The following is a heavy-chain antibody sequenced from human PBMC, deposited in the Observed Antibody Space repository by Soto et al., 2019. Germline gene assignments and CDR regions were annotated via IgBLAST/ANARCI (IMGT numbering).Heavy chain of an antibody. J-gene: IGHJ4*02. CDR3: AKNPVRGSYPPDY. Sequence: GGSLRLSCAASGFTFSSYAMSWVRQAPGKGLEWVSAISGSGGSTYYAASVKGRFTISRDNSKNTLYLQMNSLRAEDTAVYYCAKNPVRGSYPPDYWGQGTLVTVSS. D-gene: IGHD2-15*01. CDR2: ISGSGGST. CDR1: GFTFSSYA. V-gene: IGHV3-23*01.